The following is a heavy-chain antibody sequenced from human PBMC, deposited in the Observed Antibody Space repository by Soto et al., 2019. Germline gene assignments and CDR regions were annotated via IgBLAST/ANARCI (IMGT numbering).Heavy chain of an antibody. Sequence: SETLSLSYSFSGDSVTSRYLTWIRQHPEKGLEWIGYMYSRGYTYYNPSLKSRVTISLDTSDNQFSLTLSSVTAADTAVYYCARGTYYFYMDVWGKGTTVTV. V-gene: IGHV4-31*03. CDR2: MYSRGYT. CDR1: GDSVTSRY. J-gene: IGHJ6*03. CDR3: ARGTYYFYMDV.